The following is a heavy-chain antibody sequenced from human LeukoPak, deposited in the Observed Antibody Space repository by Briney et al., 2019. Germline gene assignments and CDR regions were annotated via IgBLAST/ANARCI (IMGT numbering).Heavy chain of an antibody. CDR1: GGSFSGYY. J-gene: IGHJ4*02. D-gene: IGHD6-19*01. CDR3: SARTGSSSGWYDGVEDY. Sequence: SETLSLTCAVYGGSFSGYYWSWLRQPPGKGLEWIGEINHSGSTNYNPSLKSRVTISVDTSKNQFSLKLSSVTAADTAVYYCSARTGSSSGWYDGVEDYWGQGTLVTVSS. CDR2: INHSGST. V-gene: IGHV4-34*01.